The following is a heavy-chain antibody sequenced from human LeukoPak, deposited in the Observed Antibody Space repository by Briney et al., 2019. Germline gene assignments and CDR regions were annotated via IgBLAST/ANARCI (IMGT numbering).Heavy chain of an antibody. D-gene: IGHD6-13*01. CDR1: GGSITSYY. Sequence: PSGTLSLTCTASGGSITSYYWSWIRQPPGKGLEWIGYIYYSGSTKYNPSLTSRVTISVDTSKNQFSLNLSSVTAADTAVYYCARGAAGTRDYWGQGTLVTVSS. J-gene: IGHJ4*02. V-gene: IGHV4-59*01. CDR3: ARGAAGTRDY. CDR2: IYYSGST.